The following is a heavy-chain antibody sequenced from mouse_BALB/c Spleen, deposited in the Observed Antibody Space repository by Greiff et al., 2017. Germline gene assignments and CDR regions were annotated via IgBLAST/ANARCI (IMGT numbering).Heavy chain of an antibody. Sequence: QVQLQQSGPELVRPGVSVKISCKGSGYTFTDYAMHWVKQSHAKSLEWIGVISTYSGNTNYNQKFKGKATMTVDKSSSTAYMELARLTSEDSAIYYCAREGNYYGSSPAWFAYWGQGTLVTVSA. J-gene: IGHJ3*01. D-gene: IGHD1-1*01. CDR3: AREGNYYGSSPAWFAY. CDR2: ISTYSGNT. V-gene: IGHV1-67*01. CDR1: GYTFTDYA.